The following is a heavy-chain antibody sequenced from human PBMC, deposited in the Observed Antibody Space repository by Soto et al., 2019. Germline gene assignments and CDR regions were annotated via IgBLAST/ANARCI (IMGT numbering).Heavy chain of an antibody. CDR1: GFTFSFYD. Sequence: EVQLVESGGGLVQAGGSLRLSCAASGFTFSFYDMHWVRQAIGKGLEWVSVIGTAGHAYYAGSVKGRFTITRENAKNSLYLQMNSLRDGDTAVYYCARGGGFGEQYSDAFDIWGQGIMVTVSS. CDR2: IGTAGHA. CDR3: ARGGGFGEQYSDAFDI. V-gene: IGHV3-13*01. J-gene: IGHJ3*02. D-gene: IGHD3-10*01.